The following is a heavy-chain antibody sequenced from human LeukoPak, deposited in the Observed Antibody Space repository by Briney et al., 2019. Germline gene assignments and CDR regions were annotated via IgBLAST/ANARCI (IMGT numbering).Heavy chain of an antibody. CDR3: ARGAVAGRLHWFDP. V-gene: IGHV3-74*01. Sequence: GGSLRLSCAASGFTFNNCWMHWVRQAPGKGLVWVSRINSDGSSTSYADSVKGRFTISRDNAKNTLYLQMNSLRAEDTAVYYCARGAVAGRLHWFDPWGQGTLVTVSS. CDR1: GFTFNNCW. D-gene: IGHD6-19*01. CDR2: INSDGSST. J-gene: IGHJ5*02.